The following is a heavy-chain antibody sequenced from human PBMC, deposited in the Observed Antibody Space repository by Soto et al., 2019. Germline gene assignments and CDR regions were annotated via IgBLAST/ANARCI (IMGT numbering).Heavy chain of an antibody. CDR3: AVAVAGPTAIGY. CDR2: IKSDGSST. Sequence: GGSLRLSCAASGFTFSSYWMHWVRQAPWKGLVWVSRIKSDGSSTSYADSVKGRFTISRDNAKNTLYLQMNSLRAEDTAVYYCAVAVAGPTAIGYWGQGTLVTVSS. J-gene: IGHJ4*02. D-gene: IGHD6-19*01. V-gene: IGHV3-74*01. CDR1: GFTFSSYW.